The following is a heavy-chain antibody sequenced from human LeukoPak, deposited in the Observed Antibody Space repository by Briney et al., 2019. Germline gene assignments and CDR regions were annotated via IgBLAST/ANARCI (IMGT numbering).Heavy chain of an antibody. CDR2: IGSSGGFT. J-gene: IGHJ5*02. CDR3: AKDVEFPYNWFDR. CDR1: GFTFSSFA. Sequence: GGSLRLSCAVSGFTFSSFAMSWVRQAPGKGLEWVSVIGSSGGFTYYADSVKGRFTISRDNSKNTLYLQMNSLRAEDTATYYCAKDVEFPYNWFDRWGQGTLVTVSS. D-gene: IGHD1-1*01. V-gene: IGHV3-23*01.